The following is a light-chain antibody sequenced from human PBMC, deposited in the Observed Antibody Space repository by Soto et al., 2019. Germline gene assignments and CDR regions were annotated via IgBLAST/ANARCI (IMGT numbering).Light chain of an antibody. CDR3: QQYNNWPWT. V-gene: IGKV3-15*01. CDR1: QSVSSN. Sequence: EIVMTQSPATLSVSPGERATLSCRASQSVSSNLAWYQQKPSQAPRLLIYGASTMATGIPARFSGSGSGTEFTLTISSLQSEDFALDYCQQYNNWPWTFGQGTKVYIK. J-gene: IGKJ1*01. CDR2: GAS.